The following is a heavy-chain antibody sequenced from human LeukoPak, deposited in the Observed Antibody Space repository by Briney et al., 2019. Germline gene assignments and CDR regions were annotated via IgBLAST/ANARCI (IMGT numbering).Heavy chain of an antibody. CDR2: IKGDESAR. J-gene: IGHJ4*02. CDR3: ARDVGGSLDY. Sequence: GSLRLSCAASGFTFSTYWMAWVRQAPGKGLEWVANIKGDESARHQADSVKGRFTISRDNAQNSVYLQMSSLRGEDTAVYYCARDVGGSLDYWGQGTLVTVSS. CDR1: GFTFSTYW. D-gene: IGHD1-26*01. V-gene: IGHV3-7*01.